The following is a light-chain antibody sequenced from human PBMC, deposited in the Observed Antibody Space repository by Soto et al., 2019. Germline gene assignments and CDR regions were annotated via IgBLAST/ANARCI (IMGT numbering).Light chain of an antibody. CDR2: DAS. CDR3: QQRGNWPRT. CDR1: QSVSSY. V-gene: IGKV3-11*01. J-gene: IGKJ1*01. Sequence: EIVLTQSPATLSLSPGERATLSCRASQSVSSYLAWYQQKPGQAPRLLIYDASNRATGIPARFTGSGSGTGFTLTISGLEPEDFAVYYCQQRGNWPRTFGQGTKVEIK.